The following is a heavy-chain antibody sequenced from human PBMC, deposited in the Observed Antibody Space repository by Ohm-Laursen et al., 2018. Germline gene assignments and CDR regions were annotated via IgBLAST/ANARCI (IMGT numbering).Heavy chain of an antibody. CDR3: TNSLGWAH. Sequence: GTLSLTCTVSNDSFDEAFWSWIRQPAGKGLEWIGRVFPVGATNYNPSLKGRLTMSINRSKKQFSLRLTSVTAADPAVYYCTNSLGWAHWGPGILVTVSS. CDR2: VFPVGAT. CDR1: NDSFDEAF. J-gene: IGHJ4*02. D-gene: IGHD5-24*01. V-gene: IGHV4-4*07.